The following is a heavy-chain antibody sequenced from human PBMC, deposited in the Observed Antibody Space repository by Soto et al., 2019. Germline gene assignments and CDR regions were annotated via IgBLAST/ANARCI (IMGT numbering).Heavy chain of an antibody. CDR3: AKALYYDNNVFSPNYFDY. D-gene: IGHD3-22*01. CDR2: ISGGRKGP. Sequence: PGGSLRLSCAASGFTFSTYAMTWVRQAPGKGLEWVSTISGGRKGPYFADSVKGRFTVYRDNSKNTMYLQMSSLRAEDSAIYYCAKALYYDNNVFSPNYFDYWGQGALVTVSS. V-gene: IGHV3-23*01. CDR1: GFTFSTYA. J-gene: IGHJ4*02.